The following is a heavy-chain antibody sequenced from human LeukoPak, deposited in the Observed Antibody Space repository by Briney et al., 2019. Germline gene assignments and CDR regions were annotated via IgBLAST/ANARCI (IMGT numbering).Heavy chain of an antibody. CDR2: IKQDGSEK. CDR3: ARDPYGDHQPGGFDY. V-gene: IGHV3-7*01. Sequence: GGSLRLSCAASGFTFSSYWMSWVRQAPGKGLEWVANIKQDGSEKYYVDSVKGRFTISRDNAKNSLYLQMNSLGAEDTAVYYCARDPYGDHQPGGFDYWGQGTLVTVSS. CDR1: GFTFSSYW. J-gene: IGHJ4*02. D-gene: IGHD2-21*02.